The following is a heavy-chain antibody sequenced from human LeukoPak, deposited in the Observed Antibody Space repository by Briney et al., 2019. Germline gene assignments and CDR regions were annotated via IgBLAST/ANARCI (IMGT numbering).Heavy chain of an antibody. J-gene: IGHJ6*03. CDR3: ARYGSGSYPYYYYYYMDV. CDR2: ISSSGSTI. Sequence: GGSLRLSCAASGFTFSSYEMNWVRQAPGKGLEWVSYISSSGSTIYYADSVKGRFTISRDNAKNSLYLQMNSLRAEDTAVYYCARYGSGSYPYYYYYYMDVWGKGTTVTISS. CDR1: GFTFSSYE. V-gene: IGHV3-48*03. D-gene: IGHD3-10*01.